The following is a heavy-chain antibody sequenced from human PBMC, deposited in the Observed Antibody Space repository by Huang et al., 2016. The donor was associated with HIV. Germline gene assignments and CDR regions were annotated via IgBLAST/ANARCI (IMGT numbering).Heavy chain of an antibody. D-gene: IGHD3-3*01. Sequence: QILLIESGGGVVQPGRSLRLSCAASGFTFSSYGMHWVRQAPGKGLAWVAVISYDEDNQYYADSVRGRFTISRDNAKNTLYLQMNSLRIEDTAVYYCARGPIRFLAWLLNFDYWGQGALVTVSS. V-gene: IGHV3-30*03. J-gene: IGHJ4*02. CDR1: GFTFSSYG. CDR3: ARGPIRFLAWLLNFDY. CDR2: ISYDEDNQ.